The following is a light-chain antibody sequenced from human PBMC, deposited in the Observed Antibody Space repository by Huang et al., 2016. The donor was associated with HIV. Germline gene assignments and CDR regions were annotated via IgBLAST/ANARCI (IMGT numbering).Light chain of an antibody. V-gene: IGKV2-28*01. J-gene: IGKJ2*01. CDR1: QSLLCGSGYNY. CDR2: LGS. Sequence: DIVLTQSSLSLPATPGAPTFSSFNYSQSLLCGSGYNYLDWYLQKPGQSPQLLIYLGSSRASGVPDRCSGSGAGTDFTLTISRVEAEDVGVYYCMQGLQTPYTFGQGTNLEIK. CDR3: MQGLQTPYT.